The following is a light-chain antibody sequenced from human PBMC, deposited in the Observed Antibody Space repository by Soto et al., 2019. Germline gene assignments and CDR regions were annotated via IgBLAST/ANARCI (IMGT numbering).Light chain of an antibody. V-gene: IGKV3-20*01. J-gene: IGKJ2*01. Sequence: EIVLTQSPGTLSLSPGERATLSCRASQSVRISYLAWYQQKPGQAPRLLIYGASSRATGIPDRFSGSGSGTDFTLTISRLEPEDYAVYYCQQYGSSSYTFGQGTKVDIK. CDR2: GAS. CDR1: QSVRISY. CDR3: QQYGSSSYT.